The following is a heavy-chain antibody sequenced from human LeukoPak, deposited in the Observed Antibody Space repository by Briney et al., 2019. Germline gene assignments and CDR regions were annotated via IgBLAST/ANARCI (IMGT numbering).Heavy chain of an antibody. CDR1: GFTVSSNH. CDR2: IYSGGST. V-gene: IGHV3-53*01. Sequence: GGSLRLSCAASGFTVSSNHMSWVRQAPGKGLEWVSVIYSGGSTYYADSVKGRFTISRDNSKNTLYLQMNSLRAEDTAVYYCARDRPPHCSGGSCYASGWGYYYYGMDVWGQGTTVTVSS. J-gene: IGHJ6*02. CDR3: ARDRPPHCSGGSCYASGWGYYYYGMDV. D-gene: IGHD2-15*01.